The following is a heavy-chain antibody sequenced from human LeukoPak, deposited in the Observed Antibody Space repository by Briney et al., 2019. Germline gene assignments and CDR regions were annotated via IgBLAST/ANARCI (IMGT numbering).Heavy chain of an antibody. CDR2: IRYDGSNK. CDR3: AKIPDIVVVPAAHDAFDI. V-gene: IGHV3-30*02. D-gene: IGHD2-2*01. J-gene: IGHJ3*02. Sequence: GGSLRLSCAASGFTFSSYGMHWVRQAPGKGLEWVAFIRYDGSNKYYADSVKGRFTISRDNSKNTLYLQMNSLRAEDTAVYYCAKIPDIVVVPAAHDAFDIWGQGTMVTVPS. CDR1: GFTFSSYG.